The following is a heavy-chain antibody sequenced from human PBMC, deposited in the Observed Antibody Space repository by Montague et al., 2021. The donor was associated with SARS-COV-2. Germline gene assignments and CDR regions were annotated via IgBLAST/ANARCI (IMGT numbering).Heavy chain of an antibody. CDR1: GFTLNTYW. J-gene: IGHJ3*01. D-gene: IGHD1-1*01. CDR2: IKGDGSEK. V-gene: IGHV3-7*01. Sequence: SLRLSCAASGFTLNTYWMSWVRQAPGKGLEWVANIKGDGSEKVYVDSVKGRFTISRDNAKNSLYLQMNSLRVEDTAVYYCAREGSTETTSGAFDAWGQGTMVTVSS. CDR3: AREGSTETTSGAFDA.